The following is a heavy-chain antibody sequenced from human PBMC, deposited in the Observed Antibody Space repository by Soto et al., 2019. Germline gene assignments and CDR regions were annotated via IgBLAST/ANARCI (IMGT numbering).Heavy chain of an antibody. CDR3: ARGGRNDSGGYYLPFSGMDV. J-gene: IGHJ6*02. CDR2: ISAYNGNT. V-gene: IGHV1-18*01. D-gene: IGHD3-22*01. Sequence: QVQLVQSGAEVKKPGASVKVSCKASGYTFTSYGISWVRQAPGQGLEWMGWISAYNGNTNYAQKLQGRVTMTTDTSTSTAYMELMSLRSDDTAVYYGARGGRNDSGGYYLPFSGMDVWGQGTTVTVSS. CDR1: GYTFTSYG.